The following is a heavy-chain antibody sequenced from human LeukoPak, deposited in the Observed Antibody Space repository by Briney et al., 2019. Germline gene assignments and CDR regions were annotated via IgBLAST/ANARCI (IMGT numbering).Heavy chain of an antibody. Sequence: PGGSLRLSCAGSRFTFSNYWIHWVRQVPGKGLLWVSRIDSVGNRIVYADSVKGRSTISRDNAKNTVYLQMNSLRAEDTAVYYCVADSETRSGGDYWGQGTLVTVSS. CDR2: IDSVGNRI. CDR1: RFTFSNYW. V-gene: IGHV3-74*01. J-gene: IGHJ4*02. D-gene: IGHD3-10*01. CDR3: VADSETRSGGDY.